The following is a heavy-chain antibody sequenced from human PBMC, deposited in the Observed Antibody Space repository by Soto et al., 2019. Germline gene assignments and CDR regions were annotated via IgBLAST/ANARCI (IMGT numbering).Heavy chain of an antibody. D-gene: IGHD5-12*01. J-gene: IGHJ3*02. CDR3: AKNFFRWVATRSAFDI. CDR1: GFTFSSYG. CDR2: ISYDGSNK. Sequence: GGSLRLSCAASGFTFSSYGMHWVRQAPGKGLEWVAVISYDGSNKYYADSVKGRFTISRDNSKNTLYLQMNSLRAEDTAVYYCAKNFFRWVATRSAFDIWGQGTMVTVSS. V-gene: IGHV3-30*18.